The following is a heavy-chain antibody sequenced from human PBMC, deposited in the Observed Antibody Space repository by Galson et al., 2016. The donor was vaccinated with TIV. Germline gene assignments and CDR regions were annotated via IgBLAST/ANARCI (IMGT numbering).Heavy chain of an antibody. CDR3: ARSRYFDSTDYYYGEDAFDI. CDR2: IPPILDVA. D-gene: IGHD3-22*01. V-gene: IGHV1-69*02. J-gene: IGHJ3*02. CDR1: GGPFTSYS. Sequence: SVKVSCKASGGPFTSYSIIWVRQAPGHGLEWMGRIPPILDVATYAQKFQDRVTITADKSTSTAYMDLSNLRSADTAVYYCARSRYFDSTDYYYGEDAFDIWGQGTLVTVSS.